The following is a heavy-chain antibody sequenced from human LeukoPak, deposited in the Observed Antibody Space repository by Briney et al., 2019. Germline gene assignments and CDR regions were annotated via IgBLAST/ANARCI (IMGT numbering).Heavy chain of an antibody. CDR1: GYTFTGYY. J-gene: IGHJ4*02. CDR2: INPNSGGT. V-gene: IGHV1-2*02. CDR3: ARETYSNNYPNIDY. Sequence: ASVKVSCKASGYTFTGYYMHWVRQAPGQGLEWMGWINPNSGGTNYAQKFQGRVTMTRDTSTSTVYMELSSLRSEDTAIYYCARETYSNNYPNIDYWGQGTLVTVSS. D-gene: IGHD2/OR15-2a*01.